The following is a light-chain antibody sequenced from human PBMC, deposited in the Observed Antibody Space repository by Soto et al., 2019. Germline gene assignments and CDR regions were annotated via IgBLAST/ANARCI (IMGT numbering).Light chain of an antibody. J-gene: IGKJ4*01. V-gene: IGKV2-28*01. Sequence: DIVMTQSPLSLPVTPGEPASISWRSSQSLLHSSGRYYLDWYLQKPGQSPQLLIYLGSHRASGVPDRFSGSGSGTDFTLTISRVVAEDVGIYYCIQALQTPFTFSGGTRVEIK. CDR1: QSLLHSSGRYY. CDR2: LGS. CDR3: IQALQTPFT.